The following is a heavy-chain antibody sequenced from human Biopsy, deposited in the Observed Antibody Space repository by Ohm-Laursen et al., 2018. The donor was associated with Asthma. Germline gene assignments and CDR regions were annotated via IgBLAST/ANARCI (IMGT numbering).Heavy chain of an antibody. J-gene: IGHJ5*02. CDR2: INPNSGAT. CDR1: GYPFIGYH. CDR3: ARGQRSAGDRWFDP. D-gene: IGHD6-13*01. Sequence: ASVKVSCKASGYPFIGYHIHWMRQAPGQGLEWMGRINPNSGATNYAQRFQGRVTMTRDTSISTAYMEVSRLRSDDTAVYYCARGQRSAGDRWFDPWGQGTLVTVSS. V-gene: IGHV1-2*06.